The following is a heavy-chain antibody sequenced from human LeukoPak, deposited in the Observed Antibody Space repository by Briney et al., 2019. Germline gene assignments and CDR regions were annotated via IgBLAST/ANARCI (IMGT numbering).Heavy chain of an antibody. CDR3: AREKLDTRGYVDY. Sequence: GGSLRLSCAAYGFTFNTYGMNWVRQAPGKGLEWVAVIWYDGSIKYYADSVKGRFTISRDNAKNLLYLQMNSLRAEDTAVYYCAREKLDTRGYVDYWGQGTLVTVSS. J-gene: IGHJ4*02. V-gene: IGHV3-33*01. CDR2: IWYDGSIK. D-gene: IGHD3-22*01. CDR1: GFTFNTYG.